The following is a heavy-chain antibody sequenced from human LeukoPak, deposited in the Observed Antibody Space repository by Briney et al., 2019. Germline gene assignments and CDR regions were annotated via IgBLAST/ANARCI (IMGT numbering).Heavy chain of an antibody. CDR2: MNPNSGNT. CDR1: GYSFSNYD. Sequence: ASVKVSCKTSGYSFSNYDINWVRLRQATGQGPEWMGWMNPNSGNTGYAQKFQGRVTMTRNTSISTAYMELSSLRSEDTAVYYCARTYSSSWYRGNWFDPWGQGTLVTVSS. V-gene: IGHV1-8*01. J-gene: IGHJ5*02. D-gene: IGHD6-13*01. CDR3: ARTYSSSWYRGNWFDP.